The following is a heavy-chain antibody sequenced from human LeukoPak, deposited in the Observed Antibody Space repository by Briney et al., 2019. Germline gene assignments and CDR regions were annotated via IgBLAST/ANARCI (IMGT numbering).Heavy chain of an antibody. J-gene: IGHJ5*02. CDR3: ASESYCSSTSCYPKGWFDP. CDR1: GGSISSSSYY. V-gene: IGHV4-39*07. Sequence: SETLSLTCTVSGGSISSSSYYWGWIRQPPGKGLEWIGSIYYSGSTYYNPSLKSRVTISVDTSKNQFSLKLSSVTAADTAVYYCASESYCSSTSCYPKGWFDPWGQGTLVTVSS. CDR2: IYYSGST. D-gene: IGHD2-2*01.